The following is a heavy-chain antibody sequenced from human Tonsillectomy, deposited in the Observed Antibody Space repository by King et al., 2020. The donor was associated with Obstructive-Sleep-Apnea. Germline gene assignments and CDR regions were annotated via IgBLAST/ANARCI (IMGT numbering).Heavy chain of an antibody. D-gene: IGHD3-9*01. CDR2: IYPGDSDT. V-gene: IGHV5-51*01. CDR3: ARPPRDYDILTGYYSHGAFDI. J-gene: IGHJ3*02. CDR1: GYSFTSYW. Sequence: QLVQSGAEVKKPGGSLKISCKGSGYSFTSYWIGWVRQMPGKGLEWMGIIYPGDSDTRYSPSFQGQVTISADKSISTAYLQWSSLKASDTAMYYCARPPRDYDILTGYYSHGAFDIWGQGTMVTVSS.